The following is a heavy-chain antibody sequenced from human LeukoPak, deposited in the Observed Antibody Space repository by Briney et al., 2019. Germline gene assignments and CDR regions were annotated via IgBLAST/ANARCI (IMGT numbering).Heavy chain of an antibody. Sequence: SETLSLTCTVSGGSISSGDYYWSWIRQPPGKGLEWIGYIYYSGSTYYNPSLKSRVTISVDTSKNQFSLKLSSVTAADTAVYYCARHGGAKRWLEDWGQGTLVTVSS. V-gene: IGHV4-30-4*01. J-gene: IGHJ4*02. D-gene: IGHD5-12*01. CDR3: ARHGGAKRWLED. CDR2: IYYSGST. CDR1: GGSISSGDYY.